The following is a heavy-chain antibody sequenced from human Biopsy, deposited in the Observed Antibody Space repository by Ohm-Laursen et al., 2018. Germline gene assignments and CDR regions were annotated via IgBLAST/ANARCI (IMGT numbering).Heavy chain of an antibody. CDR3: GRREVVITHDAFDT. Sequence: SETLSLTCTVSGGSISSYYWTWIRQPPGKGLEWIGDVYYSGSTNRNPSIKSRFTILVDTSKNQFSRKLNSVTAADTAVYYCGRREVVITHDAFDTWGQGTMVTVSS. D-gene: IGHD3-22*01. CDR1: GGSISSYY. J-gene: IGHJ3*02. CDR2: VYYSGST. V-gene: IGHV4-59*08.